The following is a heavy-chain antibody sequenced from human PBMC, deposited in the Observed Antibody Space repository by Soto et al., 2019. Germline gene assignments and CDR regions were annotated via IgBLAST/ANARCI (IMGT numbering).Heavy chain of an antibody. CDR2: IYYSGNT. D-gene: IGHD3-10*01. Sequence: QVQLQESGPGLVKPSQTLSLTCTVSGGSISSGDYYWSWIRQPPGKGREWIAYIYYSGNTYYNPSLKSRVTISVDTSKNQFSLKLSSVTAADTAVYYCATYYYGSGSHRWFDPWGQGTLVTVSP. CDR1: GGSISSGDYY. J-gene: IGHJ5*02. CDR3: ATYYYGSGSHRWFDP. V-gene: IGHV4-30-4*01.